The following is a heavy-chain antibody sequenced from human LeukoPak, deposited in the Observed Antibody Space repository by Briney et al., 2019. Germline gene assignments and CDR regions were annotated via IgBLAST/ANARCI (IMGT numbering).Heavy chain of an antibody. J-gene: IGHJ4*02. V-gene: IGHV3-23*01. CDR3: AKAPYYDSSGYYLDY. CDR1: GFTFSSYA. Sequence: GGSLRLSCAASGFTFSSYAMSWARQAPGKGLEWVSAISGSGGSTYYADSVKGRFTISRDNSKNMLYLQMNSLRAEDTAVYYCAKAPYYDSSGYYLDYWGQGTLVTVSS. D-gene: IGHD3-22*01. CDR2: ISGSGGST.